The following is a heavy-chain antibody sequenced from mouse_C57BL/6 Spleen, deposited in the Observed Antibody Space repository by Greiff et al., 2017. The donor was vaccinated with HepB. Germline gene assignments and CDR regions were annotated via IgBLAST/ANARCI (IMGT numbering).Heavy chain of an antibody. CDR3: TLYFDY. V-gene: IGHV1-76*01. CDR1: GYTFTDYY. J-gene: IGHJ2*01. Sequence: VQLQESGAELVRPGASVKLSCKASGYTFTDYYINWVKQRPGQGLEWIARIYPGRGNTYYNEKFKGKATLTAEKSSSTAYMQLSSLTSEDSAVYFCTLYFDYWGQGTTLTVSS. CDR2: IYPGRGNT.